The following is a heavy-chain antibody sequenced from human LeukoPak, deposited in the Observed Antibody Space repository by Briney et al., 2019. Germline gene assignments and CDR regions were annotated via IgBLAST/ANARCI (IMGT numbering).Heavy chain of an antibody. Sequence: GGSLRLSCAASGFSFITYNMNWARQAPGKGLEWVSYISATTGITYYADSVKGRFTISRDNAKNSLYLQLNSLRAEDTAVYYCVRAFNGNSYGYGFWGRGTVVTVSS. CDR2: ISATTGIT. V-gene: IGHV3-48*01. CDR3: VRAFNGNSYGYGF. J-gene: IGHJ2*01. D-gene: IGHD5-18*01. CDR1: GFSFITYN.